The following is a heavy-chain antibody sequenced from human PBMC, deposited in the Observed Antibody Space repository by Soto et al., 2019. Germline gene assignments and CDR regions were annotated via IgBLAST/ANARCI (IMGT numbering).Heavy chain of an antibody. CDR2: IYPGDSDT. J-gene: IGHJ6*02. CDR3: ARPREAGKNYYGVDV. V-gene: IGHV5-51*01. Sequence: GESLKISCKGAGYGFTSYWIGWVRQMPGKGLEWMGIIYPGDSDTRYSPSFQGQVTISADKSISTAYLQWSSLKASDTAMYYCARPREAGKNYYGVDVWGQGTTVTVSS. CDR1: GYGFTSYW. D-gene: IGHD6-19*01.